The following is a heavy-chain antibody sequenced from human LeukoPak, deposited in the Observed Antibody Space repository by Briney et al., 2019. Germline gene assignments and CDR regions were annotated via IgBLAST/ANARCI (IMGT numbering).Heavy chain of an antibody. CDR3: AKDIVQYYDSSGYFDY. D-gene: IGHD3-22*01. V-gene: IGHV3-30*02. CDR2: IRYDGSNK. J-gene: IGHJ4*02. Sequence: PGGSLRLSCAASGFTFSSYGMHWVRQAPGKGLEWVAFIRYDGSNKYYADSVKGRFTISRDNAKNSLYLQMNSLRAEDTALYYCAKDIVQYYDSSGYFDYWGQGTLVTVSS. CDR1: GFTFSSYG.